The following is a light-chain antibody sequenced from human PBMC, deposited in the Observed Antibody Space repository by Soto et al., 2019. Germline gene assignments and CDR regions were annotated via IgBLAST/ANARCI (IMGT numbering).Light chain of an antibody. V-gene: IGKV1-5*03. Sequence: DVQMTQSPSTLSASVGDRVTITCRASQSISSWLAWYQQKPGKAPKLLIYKASSLESGVPSRFSGSGSGTEITLTISSLQPDDFATYXXQQYXXYSQTFXQGTTVDI. J-gene: IGKJ1*01. CDR3: QQYXXYSQT. CDR1: QSISSW. CDR2: KAS.